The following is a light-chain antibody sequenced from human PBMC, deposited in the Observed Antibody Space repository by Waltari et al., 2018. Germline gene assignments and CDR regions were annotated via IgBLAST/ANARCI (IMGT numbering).Light chain of an antibody. Sequence: QSVVTQPPSASGAPGQRVTISGSGSNSNIGSSTVNWYQKVPGTAPRLLLYSNDQRPSGVPDRFSASKSGTSASLAISGLQSEDEADYYCATWDARLTAVVFGGGTKVTVL. V-gene: IGLV1-44*01. J-gene: IGLJ2*01. CDR1: NSNIGSST. CDR2: SND. CDR3: ATWDARLTAVV.